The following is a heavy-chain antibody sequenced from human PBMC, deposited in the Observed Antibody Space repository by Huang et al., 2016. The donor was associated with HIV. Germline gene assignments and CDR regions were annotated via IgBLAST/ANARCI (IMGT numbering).Heavy chain of an antibody. CDR2: IIPRFGTR. Sequence: QVQLVQSGAEVRKPGSSVNVSCRASGGSFNNFGINWVRQAPGQGLEWMGGIIPRFGTRNDAQRFKDRVTITADETSGVVHLEVTSLRSDDTAVYFCAKRGGAWGSPYAFDLWGPGTMVTVSS. CDR1: GGSFNNFG. D-gene: IGHD3-16*01. J-gene: IGHJ3*01. CDR3: AKRGGAWGSPYAFDL. V-gene: IGHV1-69*13.